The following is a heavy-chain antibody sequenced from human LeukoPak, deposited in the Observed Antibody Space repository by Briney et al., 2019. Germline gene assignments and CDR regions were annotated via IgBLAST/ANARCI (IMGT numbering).Heavy chain of an antibody. CDR1: GFTFSSYS. J-gene: IGHJ4*02. CDR3: ARVPTPIIAVAGYYFDY. CDR2: ISSSSSYI. V-gene: IGHV3-21*01. D-gene: IGHD6-19*01. Sequence: PGGSLRLSCAASGFTFSSYSMNWVRQAPGKGLEWVSSISSSSSYIYYADSVKGRFTISRDNAKNSLYLQMNSLRAEDTAVYYCARVPTPIIAVAGYYFDYWGQGTLVTVSS.